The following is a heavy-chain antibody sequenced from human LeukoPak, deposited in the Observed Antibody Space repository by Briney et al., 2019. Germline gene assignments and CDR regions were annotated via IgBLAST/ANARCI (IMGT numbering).Heavy chain of an antibody. CDR2: ISYDGSNK. J-gene: IGHJ6*02. CDR3: ARDHGAAHYYYYGMDV. D-gene: IGHD6-13*01. CDR1: GFTFSSYA. Sequence: GGSLRLSCAASGFTFSSYAMHWVRQAPGKGLEWVAVISYDGSNKYYADSVKGRFTISRDNSKNTLYLQMNSLRAEDTAVYYCARDHGAAHYYYYGMDVWGQGTTVTVSS. V-gene: IGHV3-30-3*01.